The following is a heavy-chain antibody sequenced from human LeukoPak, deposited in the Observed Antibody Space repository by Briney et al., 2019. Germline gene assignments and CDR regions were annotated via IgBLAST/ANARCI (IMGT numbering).Heavy chain of an antibody. Sequence: PGGSLRLSCAASGFTFSSYAMHWVRQAPGKGLEWVAFIHYDGSNNYYADSVKGRFTISRDNSRNTLYLQMNSLRADDTAVYYCAMKAVPRPRLHDAFDFGGQGTVVSVSS. D-gene: IGHD5-24*01. CDR2: IHYDGSNN. V-gene: IGHV3-30*02. J-gene: IGHJ3*01. CDR1: GFTFSSYA. CDR3: AMKAVPRPRLHDAFDF.